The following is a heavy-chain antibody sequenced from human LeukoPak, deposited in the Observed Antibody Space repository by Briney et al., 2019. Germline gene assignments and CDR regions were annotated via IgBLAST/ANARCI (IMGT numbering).Heavy chain of an antibody. J-gene: IGHJ4*02. Sequence: SETLSLTCTVSGGSISSYYWSWIRQPPGKGLEWIGYIYYSGSTNYNPSLKSRVTISVDTSKNQFSLKLSSVTAADTAVYYCAVGVGATTGYWGQGTLVTVSS. D-gene: IGHD1-26*01. V-gene: IGHV4-59*01. CDR1: GGSISSYY. CDR3: AVGVGATTGY. CDR2: IYYSGST.